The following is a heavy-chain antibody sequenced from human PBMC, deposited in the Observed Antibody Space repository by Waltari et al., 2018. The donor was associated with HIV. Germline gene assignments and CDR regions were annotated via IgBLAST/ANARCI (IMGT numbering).Heavy chain of an antibody. CDR3: ARYGSGHRHFGY. CDR2: IYSSGSA. J-gene: IGHJ4*02. V-gene: IGHV4-59*01. CDR1: GDSMTSYY. Sequence: QVQLQESGPGLLKPSATLSLTCSVSGDSMTSYYWPWIRQPPGKGLEWIGYIYSSGSASYSPSLQSRLTISVDTSKNQFSLKLTSVTAADTAVYYCARYGSGHRHFGYWGQGALVIVSS. D-gene: IGHD3-10*01.